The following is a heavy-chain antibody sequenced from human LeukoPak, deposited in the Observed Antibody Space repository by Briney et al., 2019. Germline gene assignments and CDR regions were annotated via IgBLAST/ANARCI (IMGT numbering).Heavy chain of an antibody. CDR1: GFTFSSYA. CDR3: AKAPSAQYYYYMDV. D-gene: IGHD2-15*01. J-gene: IGHJ6*03. CDR2: ISGSGGST. V-gene: IGHV3-23*01. Sequence: PGGSLRLSCAASGFTFSSYAISWVRQAPGKGLEWVSAISGSGGSTYYADSVKGRFTISRDNSKNTLYLQMNSLRAEDTAVYYCAKAPSAQYYYYMDVWRKGTTVTVSS.